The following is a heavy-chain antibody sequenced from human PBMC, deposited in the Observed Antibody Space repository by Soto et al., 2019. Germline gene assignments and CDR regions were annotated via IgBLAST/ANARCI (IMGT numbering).Heavy chain of an antibody. CDR3: ARGITMIRGVLRGRYDWFYP. D-gene: IGHD3-10*01. CDR1: GGSFRGYY. Sequence: PSETLSLTCAVYGGSFRGYYWSWIRQPPGKGLEWIGEINHSGNTNYNPSLKSRVTILVDTSENQLSLKLNSVTAADTAVYYCARGITMIRGVLRGRYDWFYPWGHGTLVTVSS. V-gene: IGHV4-34*01. CDR2: INHSGNT. J-gene: IGHJ5*02.